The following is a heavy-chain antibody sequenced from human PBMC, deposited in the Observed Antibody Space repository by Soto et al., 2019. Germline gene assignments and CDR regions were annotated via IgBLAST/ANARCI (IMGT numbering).Heavy chain of an antibody. D-gene: IGHD3-22*01. Sequence: SETLSLTCAVSGYSISSGYYWGWIRQPPGKGLEWIGSIYHSGSTYYNPSLKSRVTISVDTSKNQFSLKLSSVTAADTAVYYCAREITMIVRGDAFDIWGQGTMVTVSS. CDR3: AREITMIVRGDAFDI. CDR1: GYSISSGYY. J-gene: IGHJ3*02. CDR2: IYHSGST. V-gene: IGHV4-38-2*02.